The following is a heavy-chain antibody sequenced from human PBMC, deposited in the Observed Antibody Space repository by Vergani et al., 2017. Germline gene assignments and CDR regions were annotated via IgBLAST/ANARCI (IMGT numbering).Heavy chain of an antibody. CDR2: IHIGGRT. V-gene: IGHV3-66*02. J-gene: IGHJ3*02. D-gene: IGHD1-1*01. CDR3: ARGMTTETKDVDGFDI. Sequence: EVQLVESGGGLVQPGGSLRLSCAASSFTVSSHYMTWVRQAPGKGLEWVSTIHIGGRTSYADSVKGRLTLTRDDSQNTLHLKMNSLRHQDTAEYYCARGMTTETKDVDGFDIWGQGTMVSVSS. CDR1: SFTVSSHY.